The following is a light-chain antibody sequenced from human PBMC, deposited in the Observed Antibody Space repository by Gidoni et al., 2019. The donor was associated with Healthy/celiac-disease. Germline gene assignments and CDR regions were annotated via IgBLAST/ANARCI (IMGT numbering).Light chain of an antibody. CDR1: QSVLYSYNNNNY. CDR3: QQYYSTPFT. CDR2: WAS. J-gene: IGKJ3*01. Sequence: DIVMTQSPYSLAVSLGERATINCKSSQSVLYSYNNNNYLAWYQQKPGQPPKLLIYWASTRESGVPDRFSGSGSGTDFTLTISSLQAEDVAVYYCQQYYSTPFTFGHGTKVDIK. V-gene: IGKV4-1*01.